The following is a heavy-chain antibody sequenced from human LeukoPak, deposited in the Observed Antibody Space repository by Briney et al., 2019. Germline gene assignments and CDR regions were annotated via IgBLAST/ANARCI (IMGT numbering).Heavy chain of an antibody. CDR1: GGSFSSYY. J-gene: IGHJ4*02. CDR3: ARRFYPYGYSDF. V-gene: IGHV4-59*08. CDR2: IHSSGST. D-gene: IGHD3-16*01. Sequence: SETLSLTCTVSGGSFSSYYCSWIRQPPGKGLEWIGYIHSSGSTNYSPSLKSRVTFSVDTSKNQFSLNLRSVTAADTAVYYCARRFYPYGYSDFWGQGILVTVSS.